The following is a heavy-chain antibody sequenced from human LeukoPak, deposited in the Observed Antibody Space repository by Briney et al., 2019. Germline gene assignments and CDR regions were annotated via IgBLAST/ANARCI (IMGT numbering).Heavy chain of an antibody. CDR3: ARAPVGWLHSKGDY. Sequence: NPSEALSLTCTVSGGSISSSSYYWAWIRQPPGKGLEWIGSIYYSGSTNYNPSLKSRVTISVDTSKNQFSLKLSSVTAADTAVYYCARAPVGWLHSKGDYWGQGTLVTVSS. CDR2: IYYSGST. J-gene: IGHJ4*02. V-gene: IGHV4-39*07. CDR1: GGSISSSSYY. D-gene: IGHD5-24*01.